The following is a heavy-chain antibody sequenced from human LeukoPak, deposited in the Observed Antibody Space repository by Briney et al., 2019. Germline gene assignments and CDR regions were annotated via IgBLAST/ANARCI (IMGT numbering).Heavy chain of an antibody. CDR1: GGSFSGYY. CDR3: ARHFRSSYYYDSSGLDAFDI. CDR2: IYYSGST. V-gene: IGHV4-59*08. Sequence: SETLSLTCAVYGGSFSGYYWSWIRQPPGKGLEWIGYIYYSGSTNYNPSLKSRVTISVDTSKNQFSLKLSSVTAADTAVYYCARHFRSSYYYDSSGLDAFDIWGQGTMVTVSS. J-gene: IGHJ3*02. D-gene: IGHD3-22*01.